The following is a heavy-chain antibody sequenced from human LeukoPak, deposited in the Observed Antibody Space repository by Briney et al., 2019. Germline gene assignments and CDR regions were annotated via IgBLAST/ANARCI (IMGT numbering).Heavy chain of an antibody. CDR2: INDDGSDT. J-gene: IGHJ1*01. V-gene: IGHV3-74*01. D-gene: IGHD2-2*01. CDR1: GFTFKLYW. CDR3: AIDIVVVPAATEYFQQ. Sequence: GGSLRLSCAASGFTFKLYWMHWVRQVPGKRPVWVSRINDDGSDTIYADSVKGRFTISRDSAKNTLYLQMNSLRAEDTAVYYCAIDIVVVPAATEYFQQWGQGTLVTVSS.